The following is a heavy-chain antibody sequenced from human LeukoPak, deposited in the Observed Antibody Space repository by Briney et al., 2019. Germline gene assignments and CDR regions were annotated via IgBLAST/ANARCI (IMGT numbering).Heavy chain of an antibody. J-gene: IGHJ6*03. CDR1: GFTFSDYY. V-gene: IGHV3-11*01. CDR2: ISSSGSTI. Sequence: PGGSLRLSCAASGFTFSDYYMSWIRQAPGKGLDWVSYISSSGSTIYYADSVKGRFTISRDNAKNSLYLQMNSLRAEDTAVYYCARDYSSGSGYYYYMDVWGKGTTVTVSS. D-gene: IGHD6-25*01. CDR3: ARDYSSGSGYYYYMDV.